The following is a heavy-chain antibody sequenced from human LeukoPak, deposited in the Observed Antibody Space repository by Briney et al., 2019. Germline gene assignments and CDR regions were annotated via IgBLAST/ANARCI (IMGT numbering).Heavy chain of an antibody. CDR1: GYTFTSYD. CDR3: ARDLWSQSAVAGRGPGFDY. CDR2: INPSGGST. Sequence: GASVKVSCKASGYTFTSYDMHVVRQAPGQVLEWMGIINPSGGSTSYAQKFQGRVTMTRDMSTSTVYMELSSLRSEDTAVYYCARDLWSQSAVAGRGPGFDYWGQGTLVTVSS. J-gene: IGHJ4*02. V-gene: IGHV1-46*01. D-gene: IGHD6-19*01.